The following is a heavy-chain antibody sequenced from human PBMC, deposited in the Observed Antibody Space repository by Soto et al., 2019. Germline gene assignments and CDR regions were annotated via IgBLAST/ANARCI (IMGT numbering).Heavy chain of an antibody. CDR3: AKDVHYGMDV. Sequence: PGGSLRLSCAASGFTFSSYAMHWVRQAPGKGLEWVAVISYDGSNKYYADSVKGRFTISRDNSKNTLYLQMNSLRAEDTAVYYCAKDVHYGMDVWGQGTTVTVSS. CDR2: ISYDGSNK. J-gene: IGHJ6*02. CDR1: GFTFSSYA. V-gene: IGHV3-30-3*01.